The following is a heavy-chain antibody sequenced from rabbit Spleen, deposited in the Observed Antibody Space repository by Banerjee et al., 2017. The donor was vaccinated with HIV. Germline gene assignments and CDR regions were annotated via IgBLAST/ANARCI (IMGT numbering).Heavy chain of an antibody. CDR1: GMDFSNYYY. CDR3: ARNYVNVFDP. V-gene: IGHV1S40*01. J-gene: IGHJ2*01. CDR2: IYTGNAKT. D-gene: IGHD1-1*01. Sequence: QSLEESGGDLVKPGGTLTLTCKASGMDFSNYYYMCWVRQAPGKGLELIAWIYTGNAKTYYATWAKGRFTISKASSTTVTLQMTSLTAADTATYFCARNYVNVFDPWGPGTLVTVS.